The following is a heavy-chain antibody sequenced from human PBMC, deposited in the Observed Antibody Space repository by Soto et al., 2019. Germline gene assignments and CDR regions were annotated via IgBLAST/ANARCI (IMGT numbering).Heavy chain of an antibody. V-gene: IGHV3-72*01. CDR1: GFTLSDHD. CDR3: TTDSLSSSSSGHSGDY. J-gene: IGHJ4*02. CDR2: TRNKANGYTT. D-gene: IGHD6-6*01. Sequence: GGSLSLSCAASGFTLSDHDMDWVRQAPGKGLEWVGRTRNKANGYTTEYAASVKGRFTISRDDSKNTLYLQMNSLKTEDTAVYYCTTDSLSSSSSGHSGDYWGQGTLVTVSS.